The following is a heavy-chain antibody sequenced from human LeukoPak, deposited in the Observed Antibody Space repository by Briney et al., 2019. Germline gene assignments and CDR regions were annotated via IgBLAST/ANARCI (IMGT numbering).Heavy chain of an antibody. CDR3: ARPISMYDSSGYYPLDY. J-gene: IGHJ4*02. D-gene: IGHD3-22*01. V-gene: IGHV1-8*01. Sequence: ASVKVSCKASGYTFTSYDINWVRQAPGQGLEWMGWMNPNSGNTGYAQKFQDRVTMTRNTYIGTAYMELSSLRSEDTAVYYCARPISMYDSSGYYPLDYWGQGTLVTVSS. CDR2: MNPNSGNT. CDR1: GYTFTSYD.